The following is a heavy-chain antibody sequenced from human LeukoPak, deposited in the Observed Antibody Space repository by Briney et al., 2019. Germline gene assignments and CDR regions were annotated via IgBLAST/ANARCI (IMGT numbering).Heavy chain of an antibody. J-gene: IGHJ2*01. CDR1: GGSFSGYY. CDR2: INHSGST. D-gene: IGHD3-9*01. CDR3: ARAYYDILTGAFPGWYFDL. V-gene: IGHV4-34*01. Sequence: SETLSLTCAVYGGSFSGYYWSWIRQPPGKGLEWIGEINHSGSTNYNPSLKSRVTISVDTSKNQFSLKLSSVTAADTAVYYCARAYYDILTGAFPGWYFDLWGRGTLVTVSS.